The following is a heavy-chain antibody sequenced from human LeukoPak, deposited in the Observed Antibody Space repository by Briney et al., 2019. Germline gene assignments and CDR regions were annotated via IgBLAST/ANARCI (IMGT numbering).Heavy chain of an antibody. V-gene: IGHV4-59*08. D-gene: IGHD6-19*01. CDR2: IYYSGST. CDR1: GGSISSYY. CDR3: ARPARKQFAFDI. Sequence: SETLSLTCTVSGGSISSYYWSWIRQPPGKGLEWIGYIYYSGSTNYNPSLKSRVTISVDTSKNQFSLKLSSVTAADTAVYYCARPARKQFAFDIWGQGTIVTVSS. J-gene: IGHJ3*02.